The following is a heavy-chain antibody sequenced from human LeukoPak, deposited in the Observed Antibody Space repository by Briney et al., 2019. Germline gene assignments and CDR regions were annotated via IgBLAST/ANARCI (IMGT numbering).Heavy chain of an antibody. CDR2: ISSSSSTI. CDR1: GFTFSSYS. Sequence: GGSLRLSCAASGFTFSSYSMNWVRQAPGKGLEWVSYISSSSSTIYYADSVKGRFTISRDNAKNSLYLQMNSLRDEDTAVYYCARDPRTVTTYYFDYWGQGTLVTVSS. J-gene: IGHJ4*02. CDR3: ARDPRTVTTYYFDY. V-gene: IGHV3-48*02. D-gene: IGHD4-17*01.